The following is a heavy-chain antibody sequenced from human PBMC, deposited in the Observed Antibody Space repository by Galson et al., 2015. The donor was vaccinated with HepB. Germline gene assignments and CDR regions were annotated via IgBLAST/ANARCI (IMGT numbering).Heavy chain of an antibody. CDR3: ATEPRHNSGWFALDS. D-gene: IGHD6-19*01. J-gene: IGHJ4*02. V-gene: IGHV3-33*01. CDR1: GFTFSTYG. CDR2: IWYDGTNK. Sequence: SLRLSCAASGFTFSTYGLHWVRQAPGKGLEWVSVIWYDGTNKYYADSVKGRFTISRDNSKSTLYLQMNSLRAEDTAVYYCATEPRHNSGWFALDSWGQGTLVTVSS.